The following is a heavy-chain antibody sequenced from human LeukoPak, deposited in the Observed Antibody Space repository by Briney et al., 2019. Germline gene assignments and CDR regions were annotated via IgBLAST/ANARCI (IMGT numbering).Heavy chain of an antibody. D-gene: IGHD6-13*01. V-gene: IGHV4-38-2*02. CDR2: IYYSGST. CDR1: GYSISSGYY. CDR3: ARDRGSSWYSVWGAFDI. Sequence: SETLSLTCTVSGYSISSGYYWGWIRQPPGKGLEWIGSIYYSGSTYYNPSLKSRVTISVDTSKNQFSLKLSSVTAADTAVYYCARDRGSSWYSVWGAFDIWGQGTMVTVSS. J-gene: IGHJ3*02.